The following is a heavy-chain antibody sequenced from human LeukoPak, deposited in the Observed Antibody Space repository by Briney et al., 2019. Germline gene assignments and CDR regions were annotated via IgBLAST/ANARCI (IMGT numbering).Heavy chain of an antibody. Sequence: PGGSLRLSCVVSGFIFSSFEMNWVRQAPGKGLEWVSYISTRGGNKYYADSVKGRFTIYRDKAKNSLYLQMNSLKAEDTSVYYCSGTDYDILTGYGIDYWGQGTVVTVSS. D-gene: IGHD3-9*01. V-gene: IGHV3-48*03. CDR3: SGTDYDILTGYGIDY. J-gene: IGHJ4*02. CDR2: ISTRGGNK. CDR1: GFIFSSFE.